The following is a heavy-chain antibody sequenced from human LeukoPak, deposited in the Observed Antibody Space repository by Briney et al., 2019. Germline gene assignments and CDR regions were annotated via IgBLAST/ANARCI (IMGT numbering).Heavy chain of an antibody. Sequence: GGSLRLPCAASGFTVSSNYMSWVRQPRGKGREWGSVIYSGGSTYYADSVKGRFTISRHNSKNTLYLQMNSLRAEDTAVYYCARVDYYDSSGPVDYWGQGTLVTVSS. CDR1: GFTVSSNY. D-gene: IGHD3-22*01. J-gene: IGHJ4*02. CDR3: ARVDYYDSSGPVDY. CDR2: IYSGGST. V-gene: IGHV3-53*04.